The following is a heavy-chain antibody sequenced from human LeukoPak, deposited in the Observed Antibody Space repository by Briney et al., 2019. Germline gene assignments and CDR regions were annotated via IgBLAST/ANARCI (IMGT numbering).Heavy chain of an antibody. D-gene: IGHD5-24*01. V-gene: IGHV3-21*01. Sequence: ETLSLTCTVSGGSISSSSYYWGWIRQPPGKGLEWVSSISSSSSYIYYADSVKGRFTISRDNAKNSLYLQMNSLRAEDTAVYYCAREDGSFDYWGQGTLVTVSS. CDR1: GGSISSSS. J-gene: IGHJ4*02. CDR3: AREDGSFDY. CDR2: ISSSSSYI.